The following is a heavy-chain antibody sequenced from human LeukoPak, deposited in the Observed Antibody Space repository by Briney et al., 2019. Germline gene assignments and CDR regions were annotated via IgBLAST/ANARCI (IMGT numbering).Heavy chain of an antibody. Sequence: SETLSLTCTVSGGSIGGGSYYWSWIRQPAGRGLEYIGRVYRSGTTTYNPSLKSRVTISRDTSKNQLFLKLRSVTAADTAVYYCARAHGYYYYMDVWGKGTTVTVSS. CDR2: VYRSGTT. CDR1: GGSIGGGSYY. CDR3: ARAHGYYYYMDV. V-gene: IGHV4-61*02. J-gene: IGHJ6*03.